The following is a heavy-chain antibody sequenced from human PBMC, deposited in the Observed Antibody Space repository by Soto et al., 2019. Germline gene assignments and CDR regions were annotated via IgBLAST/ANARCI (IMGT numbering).Heavy chain of an antibody. V-gene: IGHV3-30-3*01. CDR3: ATYIKTTRENWFDP. CDR1: GFTFSSYA. D-gene: IGHD4-4*01. Sequence: PGRPLRLCCAAAGFTFSSYAMHWVRQAPGKGLEWVAVISYDGSNKYYADSVKGRFTISRDNSKNTLYLQMNSLRAEDTAVYYCATYIKTTRENWFDPWGQGTLVTVSS. CDR2: ISYDGSNK. J-gene: IGHJ5*02.